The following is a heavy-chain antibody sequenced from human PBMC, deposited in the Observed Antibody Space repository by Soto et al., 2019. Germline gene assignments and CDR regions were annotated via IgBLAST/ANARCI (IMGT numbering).Heavy chain of an antibody. Sequence: EVQLVESGGGLVQPGGSLRLSCEASGFTFSSRWMTWVRQGPGKGLEWVANIKQDENGKDYVDSVKGRFTISRDNAKNSLYLQRSSLRAEDTAVYYCATHDGPAAAGLVLDFWGQGTLVTVSS. D-gene: IGHD6-13*01. J-gene: IGHJ4*02. V-gene: IGHV3-7*02. CDR1: GFTFSSRW. CDR2: IKQDENGK. CDR3: ATHDGPAAAGLVLDF.